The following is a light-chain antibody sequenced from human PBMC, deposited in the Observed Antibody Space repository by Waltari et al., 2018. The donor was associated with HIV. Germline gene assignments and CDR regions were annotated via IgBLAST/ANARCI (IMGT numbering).Light chain of an antibody. CDR2: KDN. Sequence: SYELTQPSSMSVSPGQTARITCSGDVLAKNYARWFQQKPGQAPVLMIYKDNERPSGIPDRFSGSSAGTTVTLTISGAQVDDEADYYCYSAADNMGVFGGGTKLTVL. CDR1: VLAKNY. CDR3: YSAADNMGV. J-gene: IGLJ3*02. V-gene: IGLV3-27*01.